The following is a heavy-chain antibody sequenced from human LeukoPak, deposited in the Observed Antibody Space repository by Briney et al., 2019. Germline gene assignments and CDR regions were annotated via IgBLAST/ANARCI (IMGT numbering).Heavy chain of an antibody. J-gene: IGHJ4*02. CDR2: IYYSGST. D-gene: IGHD3-22*01. V-gene: IGHV4-31*03. Sequence: SETLSLTCTVSGGSISSGGYYWSWIRQHPGKGLEWIGYIYYSGSTYYNPSLKSRVTISVDTSKNQFSLKPSSVTAADTAVYYCAAAYYYDSSGTFEGLGYFDYWGQGTLVTVSS. CDR3: AAAYYYDSSGTFEGLGYFDY. CDR1: GGSISSGGYY.